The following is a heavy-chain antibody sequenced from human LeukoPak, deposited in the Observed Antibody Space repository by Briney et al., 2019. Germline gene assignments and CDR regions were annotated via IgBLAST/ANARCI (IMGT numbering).Heavy chain of an antibody. J-gene: IGHJ6*02. D-gene: IGHD6-6*01. Sequence: SETLSLTCAVYGGSFSGYYWSWIRQPPGKGLEWIGEINHSGSTNYNPSLKSRVTISVDTSKNQFSLKLSSVTAADTAVYYCARERKYSSSFHYYYYYGMDVWGQGTTVTVSS. CDR2: INHSGST. CDR1: GGSFSGYY. CDR3: ARERKYSSSFHYYYYYGMDV. V-gene: IGHV4-34*01.